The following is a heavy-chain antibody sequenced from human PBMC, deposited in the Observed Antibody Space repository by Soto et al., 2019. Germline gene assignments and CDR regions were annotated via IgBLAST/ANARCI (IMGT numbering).Heavy chain of an antibody. J-gene: IGHJ4*02. V-gene: IGHV1-69*13. Sequence: SVKVSGKASGGTFSSYAISWVRQAPGQGLEWMGGIIPIFGTANYAQKFKGRVTITADESTSTAYMELSSLRSEDTAVYYCAREKIQYDYDSSGYSYGLDYWVQGTLVTVSS. D-gene: IGHD3-22*01. CDR2: IIPIFGTA. CDR3: AREKIQYDYDSSGYSYGLDY. CDR1: GGTFSSYA.